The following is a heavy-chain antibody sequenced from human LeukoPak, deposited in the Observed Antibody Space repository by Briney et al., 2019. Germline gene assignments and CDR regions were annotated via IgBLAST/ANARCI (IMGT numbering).Heavy chain of an antibody. CDR1: GGSISSDY. V-gene: IGHV4-59*01. Sequence: SETLSLTCAVSGGSISSDYWSWIRQPPGKGLEWIGYIYYSGNTNYNPSLKSRLTISVDTSKNHFSLKLGSVTAADTAVYYCARLPGAGYCTSTSCFALGAFTIWGQGTVVTVSS. D-gene: IGHD2-2*01. CDR2: IYYSGNT. CDR3: ARLPGAGYCTSTSCFALGAFTI. J-gene: IGHJ3*02.